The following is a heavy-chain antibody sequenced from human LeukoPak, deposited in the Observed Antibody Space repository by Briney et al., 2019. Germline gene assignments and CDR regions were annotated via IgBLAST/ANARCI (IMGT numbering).Heavy chain of an antibody. CDR1: GGSFSGYY. J-gene: IGHJ4*02. CDR3: ARYSSTWYFGD. Sequence: SETLSLTCAVYGGSFSGYYWSWIRQPPGKGLEWIGEINHSGSTSYNPSLKSRVTISVDTSKYQFSLRLSSVTAADTAVYYCARYSSTWYFGDWGLGTLVTVSS. CDR2: INHSGST. D-gene: IGHD6-13*01. V-gene: IGHV4-34*01.